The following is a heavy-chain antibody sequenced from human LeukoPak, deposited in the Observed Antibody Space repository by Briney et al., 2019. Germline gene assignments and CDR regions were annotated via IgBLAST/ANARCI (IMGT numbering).Heavy chain of an antibody. Sequence: SETLSLTCTVSGGSISGYCWTWIRQPAGKGLEWIGRMYSLGSTNYNPALKSRVTMSVDTSKNQFSLKLSSVTAADTAVYYCARVSEMVRGVTPWAFDVWGQGTMVTVSS. D-gene: IGHD3-10*01. CDR1: GGSISGYC. J-gene: IGHJ3*01. V-gene: IGHV4-4*07. CDR3: ARVSEMVRGVTPWAFDV. CDR2: MYSLGST.